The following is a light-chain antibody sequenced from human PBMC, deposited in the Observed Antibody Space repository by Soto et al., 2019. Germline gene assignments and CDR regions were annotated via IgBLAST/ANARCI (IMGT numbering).Light chain of an antibody. J-gene: IGKJ2*01. Sequence: EVVLTQSPVTLSLSPGERATLSCRASQSFRGLLAWYQQKPGQAPRLLIYDAYNRATGIPPRFSGSGSGTDFTLTISSLQPDDFATYYCQQYDTHISKTFGQGTKLEIK. CDR1: QSFRGL. CDR2: DAY. V-gene: IGKV3-11*01. CDR3: QQYDTHISKT.